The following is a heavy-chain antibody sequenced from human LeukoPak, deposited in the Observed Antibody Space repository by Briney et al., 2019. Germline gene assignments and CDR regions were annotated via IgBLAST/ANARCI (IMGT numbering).Heavy chain of an antibody. D-gene: IGHD3-22*01. V-gene: IGHV3-74*01. J-gene: IGHJ3*02. CDR2: INTDGSRT. CDR1: GFTFSNYW. Sequence: GGSLRLSCTASGFTFSNYWMHWVRQAPGKGLVWVSRINTDGSRTSYADSVKGRFTISRDNAKNTLSLQMNSLSAEDTAVYYCARELGVVVIGDAFDIWGQGTMVTVSS. CDR3: ARELGVVVIGDAFDI.